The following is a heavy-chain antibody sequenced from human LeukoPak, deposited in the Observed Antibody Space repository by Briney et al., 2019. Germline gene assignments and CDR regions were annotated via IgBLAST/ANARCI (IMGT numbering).Heavy chain of an antibody. CDR1: GYSFTSYL. Sequence: GESLKISCKGSGYSFTSYLIGWVRQMPGKGLGWMGIIYPGDSDTRYSPSFQGQVTFSADKSLSTAYLHWSSRKATHTPRIYCRRHAATVTVNWFDPWGQGTLVTVSS. V-gene: IGHV5-51*01. CDR3: RRHAATVTVNWFDP. CDR2: IYPGDSDT. D-gene: IGHD4-11*01. J-gene: IGHJ5*02.